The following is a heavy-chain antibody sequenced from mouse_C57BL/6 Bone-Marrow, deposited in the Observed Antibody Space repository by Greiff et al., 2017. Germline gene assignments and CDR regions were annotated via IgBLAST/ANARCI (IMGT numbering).Heavy chain of an antibody. CDR1: GYTFTSYG. Sequence: QVQLQQSGAELARPGASVKLSCKASGYTFTSYGISWVKQRTGQGLEWIGEIYPRSGNTYSNEKFKGKATLTADKSSSTAYMDLRSLTSEDSAVYFCARRYIYYDYDWFAYWGQGTLVTVSA. J-gene: IGHJ3*01. V-gene: IGHV1-81*01. D-gene: IGHD2-4*01. CDR3: ARRYIYYDYDWFAY. CDR2: IYPRSGNT.